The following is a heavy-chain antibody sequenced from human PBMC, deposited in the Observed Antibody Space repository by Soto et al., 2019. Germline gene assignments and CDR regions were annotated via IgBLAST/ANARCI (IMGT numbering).Heavy chain of an antibody. CDR2: IDPSDYYT. J-gene: IGHJ4*02. D-gene: IGHD2-8*01. CDR1: GYSFTSYW. V-gene: IGHV5-10-1*01. Sequence: GESLKISCNGYGYSFTSYWISWVRQMPGKGLEWMGRIDPSDYYTNYSPSFQGHVTISADKSISTAYLQWISLKASDTAMYYCACHPSLNGVPKWFDDWGQGTLVTAPQ. CDR3: ACHPSLNGVPKWFDD.